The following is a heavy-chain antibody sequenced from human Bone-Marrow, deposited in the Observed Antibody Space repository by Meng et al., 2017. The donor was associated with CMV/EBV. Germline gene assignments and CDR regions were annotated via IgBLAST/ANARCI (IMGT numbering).Heavy chain of an antibody. CDR1: GFTFSSYE. CDR2: ISSSGSTI. V-gene: IGHV3-48*03. J-gene: IGHJ6*02. Sequence: GGSLRLSCAASGFTFSSYEMNWVRQAPGKGLEWVSYISSSGSTIYYADSVKGRFTISRDNAKNSLYLQMNSLRAEDTAVYYCARERDSDMDVWGQGTTVTVSS. CDR3: ARERDSDMDV.